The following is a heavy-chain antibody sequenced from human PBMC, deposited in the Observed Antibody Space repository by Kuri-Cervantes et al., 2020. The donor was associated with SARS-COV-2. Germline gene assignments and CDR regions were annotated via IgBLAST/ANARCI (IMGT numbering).Heavy chain of an antibody. CDR1: GGSFSGYQ. CDR2: INDSGAT. D-gene: IGHD6-6*01. Sequence: SETLSLTCAGYGGSFSGYQWSWIRQTPGMGLEWIGQINDSGATKYNPSLKSRVIVSIDKSKNQFSLKLSSVTAADTAVYYCARGVPGYWGQGSLVTVSS. J-gene: IGHJ4*02. CDR3: ARGVPGY. V-gene: IGHV4-34*01.